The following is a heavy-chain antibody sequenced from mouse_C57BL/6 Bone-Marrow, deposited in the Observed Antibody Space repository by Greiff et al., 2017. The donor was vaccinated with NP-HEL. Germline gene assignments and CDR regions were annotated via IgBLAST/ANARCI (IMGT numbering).Heavy chain of an antibody. J-gene: IGHJ4*01. CDR1: GFSLTSYG. CDR3: ARRLRLHYYAMDY. CDR2: IWSGGST. Sequence: VKLMESGPGLVQPSQSLSITCTVSGFSLTSYGVHWVRQSPGKGLEWLGVIWSGGSTDYNAAFISRLSISKDNSKSQVFFKMNSLQADDTAIYYCARRLRLHYYAMDYWGQGTSVTVSS. V-gene: IGHV2-2*01. D-gene: IGHD3-2*02.